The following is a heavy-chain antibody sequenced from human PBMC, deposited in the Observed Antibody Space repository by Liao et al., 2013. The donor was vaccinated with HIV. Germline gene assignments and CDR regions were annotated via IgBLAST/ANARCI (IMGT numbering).Heavy chain of an antibody. Sequence: QVQLQESGPGLVKPSETLSLTCTVSGASISSYYWSWIRQPAGKGLEWIGRVYTGGSTNYNPSLQSRVTLSRDTSKNQLSLKLNSVTAADTAVYYCAGLYYWGQGILVTVSS. CDR2: VYTGGST. V-gene: IGHV4-4*07. CDR3: AGLYY. J-gene: IGHJ4*02. CDR1: GASISSYY.